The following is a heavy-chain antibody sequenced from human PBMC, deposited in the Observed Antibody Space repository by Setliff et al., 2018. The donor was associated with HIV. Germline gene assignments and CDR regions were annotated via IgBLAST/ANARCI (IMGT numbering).Heavy chain of an antibody. J-gene: IGHJ4*02. V-gene: IGHV4-4*09. Sequence: SETLSLTCTASGGSISNYYWSWIRQPPGKGLEWIGYIYNSASTSYNPSLKSRVTISVDTSKNQFSLKLRSVTAADTAVYYCEVAGQWGQGTLVTVSS. CDR3: EVAGQ. CDR1: GGSISNYY. D-gene: IGHD6-19*01. CDR2: IYNSAST.